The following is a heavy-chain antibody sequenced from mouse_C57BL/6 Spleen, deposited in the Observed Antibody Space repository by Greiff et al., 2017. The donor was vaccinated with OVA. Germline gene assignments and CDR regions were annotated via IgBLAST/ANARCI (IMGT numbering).Heavy chain of an antibody. CDR1: GYTFTSYW. J-gene: IGHJ2*01. CDR3: ARGSSPYYFDY. V-gene: IGHV1-52*01. CDR2: IDPSDSET. D-gene: IGHD1-1*01. Sequence: QVQLQQPGAELVRPGSSVKLSCKASGYTFTSYWMHWVKQRPIQGLEWIGNIDPSDSETRYNQKFKDKATLTVDNSSSTAYMQLSSLTSEDSAVYCCARGSSPYYFDYWGQGTTLTVSS.